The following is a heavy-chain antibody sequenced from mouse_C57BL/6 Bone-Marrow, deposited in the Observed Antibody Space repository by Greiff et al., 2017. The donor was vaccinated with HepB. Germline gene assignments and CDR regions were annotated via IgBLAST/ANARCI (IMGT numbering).Heavy chain of an antibody. V-gene: IGHV5-4*01. CDR1: GFTFSSYA. CDR2: ISDGGSYT. J-gene: IGHJ3*01. Sequence: EVKLMESGGGLVKPGGSLKLSCAASGFTFSSYAMSWVRQTPEKRLEWVATISDGGSYTYYPDNVKGRFTISRDNAKNNLYLQMSHLKSEDTAMYYCAREGGRFAYWGQGTLVTVSA. CDR3: AREGGRFAY.